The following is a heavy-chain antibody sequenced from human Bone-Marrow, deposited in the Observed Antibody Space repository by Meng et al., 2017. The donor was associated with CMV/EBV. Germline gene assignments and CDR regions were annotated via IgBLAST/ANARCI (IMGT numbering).Heavy chain of an antibody. Sequence: RTSSYYWSRIRQPPGRGLHGNGYSYNSGITNYNPSLKSRVTISSGTAKNQVSLKLSAVTAADTAVYYCASAFRGDCSTASGYIFDSWGQGSLVTVSS. CDR1: RTSSYY. D-gene: IGHD2-2*02. CDR2: SYNSGIT. V-gene: IGHV4-61*01. CDR3: ASAFRGDCSTASGYIFDS. J-gene: IGHJ4*02.